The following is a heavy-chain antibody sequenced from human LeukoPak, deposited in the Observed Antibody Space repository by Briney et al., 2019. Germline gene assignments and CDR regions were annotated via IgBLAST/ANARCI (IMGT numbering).Heavy chain of an antibody. D-gene: IGHD4-17*01. Sequence: SETLSLTCTVSGGSISSSSYYWGWIRQPPEKGLEWIGSIYYSGSTYYNPSLKSRVTISVDTSKNQFSLKVSSVTASDTAVYYCARRNNYGDYVDYWGQGTLVTVSS. V-gene: IGHV4-39*01. CDR1: GGSISSSSYY. CDR2: IYYSGST. J-gene: IGHJ4*02. CDR3: ARRNNYGDYVDY.